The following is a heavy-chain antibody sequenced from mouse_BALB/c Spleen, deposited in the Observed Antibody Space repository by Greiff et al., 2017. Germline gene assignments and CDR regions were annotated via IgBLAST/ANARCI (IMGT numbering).Heavy chain of an antibody. J-gene: IGHJ3*01. CDR2: ISTYYGDA. Sequence: QVQLKESGAELVRPGVSVKISCKGSGYTFTDYAMHWVKQSHAKSLEWIGVISTYYGDASYNQKFKGKATMTVDKSSSTAYMELARLTSEDSAIYYCARGEAPFAYWGQGTLVTVSA. CDR3: ARGEAPFAY. V-gene: IGHV1S137*01. CDR1: GYTFTDYA.